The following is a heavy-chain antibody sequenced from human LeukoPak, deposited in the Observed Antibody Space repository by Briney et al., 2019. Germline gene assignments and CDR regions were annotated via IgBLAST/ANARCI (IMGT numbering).Heavy chain of an antibody. D-gene: IGHD4-23*01. V-gene: IGHV3-48*04. J-gene: IGHJ4*02. CDR1: GFTFSSYG. CDR3: ARDGRGGHNDF. CDR2: ISSSGSTI. Sequence: GGSLRLSCAASGFTFSSYGMSWVRQAPGKGLEWVSYISSSGSTIYYADSVKGRFTISRDNAKNSLFLQMDGLRVDDTAVYFCARDGRGGHNDFWGQGTLITVSS.